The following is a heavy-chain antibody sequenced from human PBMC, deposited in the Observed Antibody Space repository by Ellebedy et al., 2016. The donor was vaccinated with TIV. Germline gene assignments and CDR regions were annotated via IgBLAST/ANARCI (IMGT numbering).Heavy chain of an antibody. CDR1: GGTFSSYG. CDR3: ARAPGDPCTGYMSHYYGMDV. V-gene: IGHV1-69*06. D-gene: IGHD3/OR15-3a*01. CDR2: IIPIFGTA. J-gene: IGHJ6*02. Sequence: ASVKVSCKASGGTFSSYGISWVRQAPGQGLEWMGGIIPIFGTANYAQKLQGRVTIIADKSTSTTYMELGSLRSEDTAVYYCARAPGDPCTGYMSHYYGMDVWGQGTTVTVSS.